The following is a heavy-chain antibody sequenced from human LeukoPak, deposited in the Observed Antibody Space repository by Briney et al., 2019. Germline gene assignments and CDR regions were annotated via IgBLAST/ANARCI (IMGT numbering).Heavy chain of an antibody. V-gene: IGHV4-34*01. J-gene: IGHJ5*02. D-gene: IGHD3-3*01. Sequence: SETLSLTCAVYGGSFSGYYCSWIRQPPGKGLEWIGEINHSGSTNYNPSLKSRVTISVDTSKNQFSLKLSSVTAADTAVYYCAKDHKRYYDFGSGYYTGWFDPWGQGTLVTVSS. CDR2: INHSGST. CDR1: GGSFSGYY. CDR3: AKDHKRYYDFGSGYYTGWFDP.